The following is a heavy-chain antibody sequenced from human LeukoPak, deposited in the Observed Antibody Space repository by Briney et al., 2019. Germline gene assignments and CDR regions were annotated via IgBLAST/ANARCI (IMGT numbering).Heavy chain of an antibody. D-gene: IGHD3-10*01. CDR1: GFSFSSYA. CDR2: ISGRGAST. V-gene: IGHV3-23*01. CDR3: AKGGAMVRGVMLLDY. J-gene: IGHJ4*02. Sequence: PGGSLRLSCAVSGFSFSSYAMSWVRQAPGKRLEWVADISGRGASTYYADSVKGRFTISRDNSKDTLYLQMNSLRAEDTAVYYSAKGGAMVRGVMLLDYWGQGTLVTVSS.